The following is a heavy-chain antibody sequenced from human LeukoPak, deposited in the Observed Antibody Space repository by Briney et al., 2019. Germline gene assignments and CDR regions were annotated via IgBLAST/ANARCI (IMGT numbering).Heavy chain of an antibody. CDR2: ISAYNGNT. J-gene: IGHJ6*03. CDR3: ARGQSYYDILTGYYSNYYYMDV. D-gene: IGHD3-9*01. V-gene: IGHV1-18*01. CDR1: GYTFTSYG. Sequence: ASVKVSCKASGYTFTSYGISWVRQAPGQGLEWMGWISAYNGNTNYAQKLQGRVTMTTDTSTSTAYMELRSLRSDDTAVYYCARGQSYYDILTGYYSNYYYMDVWGKGTTVTVSS.